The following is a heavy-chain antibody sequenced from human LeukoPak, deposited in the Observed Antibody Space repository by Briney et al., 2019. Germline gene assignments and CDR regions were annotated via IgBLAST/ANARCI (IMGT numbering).Heavy chain of an antibody. CDR1: GFRFTNYG. CDR3: ATYLVRSLDY. Sequence: GGSLRLSCVASGFRFTNYGMHWVRQAPGKGLEWASYISNRGSSMYYADSVKGRFTIFRDNAKSSLYLQMNSLRVEDTAIYYCATYLVRSLDYWGQGTLVTVSS. V-gene: IGHV3-48*03. CDR2: ISNRGSSM. J-gene: IGHJ4*02.